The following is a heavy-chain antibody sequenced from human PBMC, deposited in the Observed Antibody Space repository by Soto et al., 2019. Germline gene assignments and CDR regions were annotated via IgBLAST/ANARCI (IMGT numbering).Heavy chain of an antibody. CDR1: GGTFSSYA. J-gene: IGHJ6*02. Sequence: QVQLVQSGAEVKKPGSSVKVSCKASGGTFSSYAISWVRQAPGQGLEWMGGIIPIFGTANYAQKFQGRVTMTTAEATSTADMELSSLRSEDTAVYYCARGGAGRGKARYYGMDVWGQGTTVTGSS. CDR3: ARGGAGRGKARYYGMDV. V-gene: IGHV1-69*05. D-gene: IGHD6-19*01. CDR2: IIPIFGTA.